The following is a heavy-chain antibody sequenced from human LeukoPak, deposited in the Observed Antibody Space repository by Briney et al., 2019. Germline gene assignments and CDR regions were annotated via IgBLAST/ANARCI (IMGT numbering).Heavy chain of an antibody. J-gene: IGHJ4*02. CDR1: GFTFSSYA. D-gene: IGHD3-9*01. Sequence: GGSLRLSCAASGFTFSSYAMSWVRQAPGKGLEWVSAISGSGGSTYYADSVKSRFTISRDNSKNTLYLQMNSLRAEDTAVYYCAKYELEGYYDILTGYDSLDYWGQGTLVTVSS. CDR3: AKYELEGYYDILTGYDSLDY. V-gene: IGHV3-23*01. CDR2: ISGSGGST.